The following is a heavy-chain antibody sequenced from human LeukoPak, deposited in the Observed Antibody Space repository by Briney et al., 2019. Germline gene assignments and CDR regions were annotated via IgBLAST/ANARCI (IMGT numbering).Heavy chain of an antibody. D-gene: IGHD3-3*01. J-gene: IGHJ5*02. Sequence: GSSVKVSCKASGGTFSSYAISWVRQAPGQGLEWMGGIIPIFGTANYAQKFQGRVTITTDESTSTAYMELSSLRSEDTAVYYYARGSGLRFLEWLFPNDPWGRGTLVTVSS. CDR3: ARGSGLRFLEWLFPNDP. CDR2: IIPIFGTA. CDR1: GGTFSSYA. V-gene: IGHV1-69*05.